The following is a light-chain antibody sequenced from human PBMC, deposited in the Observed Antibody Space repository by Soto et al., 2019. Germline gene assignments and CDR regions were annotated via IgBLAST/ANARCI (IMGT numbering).Light chain of an antibody. Sequence: EIVMTQSPATLSVSPGERATLSCRASQSVSSNLAWYQQKPGQAPRLLIYGASTRATGIPARFSGSRSGTEFTLTISCLQSEDLAVYYCQQYNNWPRTFGQGTKVEIK. CDR1: QSVSSN. CDR2: GAS. V-gene: IGKV3-15*01. CDR3: QQYNNWPRT. J-gene: IGKJ1*01.